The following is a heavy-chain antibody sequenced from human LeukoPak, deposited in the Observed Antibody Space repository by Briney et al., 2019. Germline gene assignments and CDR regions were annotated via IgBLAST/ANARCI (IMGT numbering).Heavy chain of an antibody. J-gene: IGHJ6*04. CDR2: IIPIFGTA. Sequence: GASVKVSCKASGGTFSSYAMSWVRQAPGQGLEWMGEIIPIFGTANYAQKFQGRVTITADKSTSTAYMELSSLRSEDTAVYYCARAGGLQGGYYYYYGMDVWGKGTTVTVSS. D-gene: IGHD2-21*01. CDR1: GGTFSSYA. CDR3: ARAGGLQGGYYYYYGMDV. V-gene: IGHV1-69*06.